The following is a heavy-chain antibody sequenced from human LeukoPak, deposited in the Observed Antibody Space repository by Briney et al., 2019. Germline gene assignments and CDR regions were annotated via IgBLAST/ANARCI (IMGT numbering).Heavy chain of an antibody. CDR2: IYSGGST. CDR1: GFTFSSYW. CDR3: AREGPSTTVVTPYYGYYGLDV. J-gene: IGHJ6*02. D-gene: IGHD4-23*01. Sequence: PGRSLRLSCAASGFTFSSYWMHWVRQAPGKGLECVSVIYSGGSTYYPDSVKGRFTISRDNSKNTLYLQTNSLRPEDTAVYYCAREGPSTTVVTPYYGYYGLDVWGQGTTVTVSS. V-gene: IGHV3-66*01.